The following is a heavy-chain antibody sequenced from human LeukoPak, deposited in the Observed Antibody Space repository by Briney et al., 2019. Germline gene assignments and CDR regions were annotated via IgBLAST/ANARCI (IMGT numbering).Heavy chain of an antibody. Sequence: GESLKISCKGSGYSFTSYWIGWVRQMPGKGLEWMGIIYPGDSDTRYSPSFQGQVTISADKSISTAYLQWSSLKASDTAMYYCAREMGGYFDWFLHDAFDIWGQGTMVTVSS. CDR1: GYSFTSYW. CDR3: AREMGGYFDWFLHDAFDI. D-gene: IGHD3-9*01. CDR2: IYPGDSDT. V-gene: IGHV5-51*01. J-gene: IGHJ3*02.